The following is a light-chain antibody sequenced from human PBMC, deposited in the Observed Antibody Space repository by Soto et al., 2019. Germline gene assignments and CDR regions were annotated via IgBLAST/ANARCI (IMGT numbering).Light chain of an antibody. CDR3: QQYGSSGT. CDR1: QSVSSSY. CDR2: GAS. J-gene: IGKJ1*01. Sequence: DIVLTQSPATLSVSPGERATLSCRASQSVSSSYLAWYQQKPGQAPRLLIYGASNRATGIPDRFSGSGSGTDFPLTISRLEPEDFAVYYCQQYGSSGTFGQGTKVDIK. V-gene: IGKV3-20*01.